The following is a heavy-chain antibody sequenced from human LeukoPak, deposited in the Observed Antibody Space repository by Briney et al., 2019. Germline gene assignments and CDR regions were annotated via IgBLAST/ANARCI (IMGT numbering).Heavy chain of an antibody. CDR2: MKEDGGEI. Sequence: GGSLRLSCAGSGFPFSNYWMAWVRQAPGKGLEWVANMKEDGGEINYVDSVKGRFTISRDNSKNTLYLQMNSLRAEDTAVYYCAKNRGGSYYSGSDYWGQGTLVTVSS. CDR3: AKNRGGSYYSGSDY. V-gene: IGHV3-7*03. CDR1: GFPFSNYW. J-gene: IGHJ4*02. D-gene: IGHD1-26*01.